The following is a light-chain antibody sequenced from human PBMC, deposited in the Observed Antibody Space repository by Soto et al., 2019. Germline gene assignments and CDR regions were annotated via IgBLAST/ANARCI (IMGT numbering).Light chain of an antibody. CDR2: AAS. CDR3: LQSYSAPRA. V-gene: IGKV1-39*01. J-gene: IGKJ1*01. CDR1: QTIARY. Sequence: IQMTQSPSSLSASVGDRVTITCRASQTIARYLNWYQQKAGEVPHLLIYAASNLHSGVPSRFSRSGSGTEFTLTINGLQPEDFASYYCLQSYSAPRAFGQGTKVVIK.